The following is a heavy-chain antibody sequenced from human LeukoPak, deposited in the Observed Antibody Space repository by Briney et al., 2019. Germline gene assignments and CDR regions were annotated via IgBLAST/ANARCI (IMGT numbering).Heavy chain of an antibody. CDR2: IAFDGSEK. J-gene: IGHJ6*03. CDR3: AKAPDNYYYYMDV. V-gene: IGHV3-30*04. Sequence: GRSLRLSCVASGFTFTNFALHWVRQAPGKGLEWVALIAFDGSEKYYADSVKGRFTISRDNSKNTLYLQLNSLTSEDTAVYFCAKAPDNYYYYMDVWGKGTTVTISS. CDR1: GFTFTNFA.